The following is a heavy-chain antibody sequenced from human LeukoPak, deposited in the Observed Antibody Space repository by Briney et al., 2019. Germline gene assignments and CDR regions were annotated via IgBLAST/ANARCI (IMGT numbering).Heavy chain of an antibody. CDR3: ARRINSVDTAMDY. D-gene: IGHD5-18*01. J-gene: IGHJ4*02. CDR1: GGYFRGYY. CDR2: INQSGST. Sequence: PSGTLSPPFAVFGGYFRGYYWSWIRQPPGKGLQWIGEINQSGSTNYNPSLKSRVTISVDTSKNQFSLKLSSVTVADTAVYYCARRINSVDTAMDYWGQGTLVTVSS. V-gene: IGHV4-34*01.